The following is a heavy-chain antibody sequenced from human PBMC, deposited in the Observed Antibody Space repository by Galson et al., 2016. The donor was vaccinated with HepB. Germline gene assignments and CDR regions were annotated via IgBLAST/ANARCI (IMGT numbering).Heavy chain of an antibody. Sequence: SLRLSCAASGLTFSRFWMHWVRQVPGKGLVWVSHVNSDGSSTEYADSVKGRFTISRDNAKNTLYLQMDSLGAEDTAVYYCVTYYYDSGGYSYWGQGTLVTVAS. CDR1: GLTFSRFW. CDR3: VTYYYDSGGYSY. V-gene: IGHV3-74*03. J-gene: IGHJ4*02. CDR2: VNSDGSST. D-gene: IGHD3-22*01.